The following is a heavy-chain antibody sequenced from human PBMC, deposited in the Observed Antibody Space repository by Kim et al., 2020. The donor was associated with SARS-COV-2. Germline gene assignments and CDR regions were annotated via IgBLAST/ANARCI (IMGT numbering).Heavy chain of an antibody. V-gene: IGHV4-31*02. Sequence: NPSLKSRVTISVDTSKNQFSLKLSAVTAADTAVYYCARVGEIRAGYYFDYWGQGALVTVSS. D-gene: IGHD3-16*01. J-gene: IGHJ4*02. CDR3: ARVGEIRAGYYFDY.